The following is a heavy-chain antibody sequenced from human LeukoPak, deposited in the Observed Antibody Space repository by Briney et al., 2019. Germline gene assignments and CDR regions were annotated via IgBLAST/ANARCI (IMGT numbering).Heavy chain of an antibody. Sequence: GGPLRLSCAASGFTVSSNYMSWVRQAPGKGLECVSVIYSGGSTYYADSVKGRFTISRDNSKNTLYLQMDSLRAEDTAVYYCVVVVTDYYYFDYWGRGTLVTVSS. V-gene: IGHV3-53*01. CDR1: GFTVSSNY. CDR2: IYSGGST. CDR3: VVVVTDYYYFDY. J-gene: IGHJ4*02. D-gene: IGHD2-21*02.